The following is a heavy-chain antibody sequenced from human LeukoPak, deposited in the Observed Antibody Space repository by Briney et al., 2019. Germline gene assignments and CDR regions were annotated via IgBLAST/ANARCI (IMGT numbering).Heavy chain of an antibody. J-gene: IGHJ4*02. CDR3: ARDLDLIVNMGELGY. D-gene: IGHD3-10*01. V-gene: IGHV1-69*01. CDR2: IIPIFGTA. Sequence: GASVKVSCKASGGTFSSYAISWVRQAPRQGLEWMGGIIPIFGTANYAQKFQGRVTITADESTSTAYMELSSLRSEDTAVYYCARDLDLIVNMGELGYWGQGTLVTVSS. CDR1: GGTFSSYA.